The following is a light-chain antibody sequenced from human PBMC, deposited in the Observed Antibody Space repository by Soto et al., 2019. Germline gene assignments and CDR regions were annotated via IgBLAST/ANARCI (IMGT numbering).Light chain of an antibody. V-gene: IGKV1-5*01. J-gene: IGKJ4*01. CDR2: DAS. CDR3: EQYNSYSALT. CDR1: QSISSW. Sequence: DIQMTQSPSTLSASVGDRVTNTWRASQSISSWLAWYQQKPGKAPKLLIYDASSLESGVPSRFSGSGSGTEFPLTISSLQPDDFATYYCEQYNSYSALTFGGGTKVEIK.